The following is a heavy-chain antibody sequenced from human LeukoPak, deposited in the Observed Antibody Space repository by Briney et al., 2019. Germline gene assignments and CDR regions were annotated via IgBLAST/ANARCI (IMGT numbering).Heavy chain of an antibody. D-gene: IGHD3-22*01. J-gene: IGHJ4*02. V-gene: IGHV4-34*01. CDR1: GGSFSGYY. CDR2: INHSGST. CDR3: ARGGYDSSGYIWAFDY. Sequence: SETLSLTCAVYGGSFSGYYWSWIRQPPGKGLEWIGEINHSGSTNYNPSLKSRVTISVDTSKNQFSLKLSSVTAADTAVYYCARGGYDSSGYIWAFDYWGQGTLVTVSS.